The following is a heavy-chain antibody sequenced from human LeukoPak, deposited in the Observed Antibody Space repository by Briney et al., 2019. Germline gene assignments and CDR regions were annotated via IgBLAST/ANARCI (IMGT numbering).Heavy chain of an antibody. CDR2: IWYDGSNK. CDR1: GFTFSSYG. J-gene: IGHJ3*02. V-gene: IGHV3-33*01. D-gene: IGHD4-17*01. Sequence: GGSLRLSCAASGFTFSSYGMHWVRQAPGKGLEWVAVIWYDGSNKYYADSVKGRFTISRDNSKNTLYLQMNSLRAEDTAVYYCARDYGDVAFDIWGQGTMVTVSS. CDR3: ARDYGDVAFDI.